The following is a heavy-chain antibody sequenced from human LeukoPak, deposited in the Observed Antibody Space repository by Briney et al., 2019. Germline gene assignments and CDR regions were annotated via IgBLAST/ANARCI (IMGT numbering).Heavy chain of an antibody. CDR3: AKDWYGHLFDY. J-gene: IGHJ4*02. CDR1: GFTFSSYE. V-gene: IGHV3-48*03. Sequence: PGGSLRLACAASGFTFSSYEMNWVRQAPGKGLEWVSYISSSGSTIYYADSVKGRFTISRDNAKNSLYLQMNSLRAEDTAVYYCAKDWYGHLFDYWGQGTLVTVSS. CDR2: ISSSGSTI. D-gene: IGHD6-13*01.